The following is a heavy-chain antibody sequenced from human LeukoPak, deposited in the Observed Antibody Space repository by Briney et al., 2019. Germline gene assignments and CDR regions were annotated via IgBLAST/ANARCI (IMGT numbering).Heavy chain of an antibody. Sequence: SETLSLTCTVSGGSISSSSYYWGWIRQPPGKGLEWIGSIYYSGSTYYNPSLKSRVTISVDTSKNQFSLKLSSVTAADTAVYYCARHHGTPGAFDIWGQGTMVTVSS. CDR1: GGSISSSSYY. D-gene: IGHD1-1*01. CDR3: ARHHGTPGAFDI. J-gene: IGHJ3*02. CDR2: IYYSGST. V-gene: IGHV4-39*01.